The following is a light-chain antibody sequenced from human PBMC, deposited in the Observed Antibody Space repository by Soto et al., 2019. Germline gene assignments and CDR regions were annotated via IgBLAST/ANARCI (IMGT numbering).Light chain of an antibody. V-gene: IGKV3-20*01. CDR2: GAS. J-gene: IGKJ2*01. CDR3: QQYGSSPMYT. Sequence: EMVLTQSPGTLSFSPGERATLSCRASQSVSSSYLAWYQQKPGQAPRLLIYGASSRATGIPDRFSGSGSGTDFTLTISRLEPEDFAVYYCQQYGSSPMYTFGQGTKVDSK. CDR1: QSVSSSY.